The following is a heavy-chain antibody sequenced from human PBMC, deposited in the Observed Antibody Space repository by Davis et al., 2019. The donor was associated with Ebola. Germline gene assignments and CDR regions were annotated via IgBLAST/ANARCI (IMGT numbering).Heavy chain of an antibody. CDR1: GFTFSDSY. CDR2: ISSSGGLQ. V-gene: IGHV3-11*01. Sequence: PGGSLRLSCAASGFTFSDSYMIWIRQAPGKGLEWVSYISSSGGLQYYADSVKGRFTISRDNAKNSLYLQMNSLKTEDTAVYYCARVTLGDYIWGNDGMDVWGQGTTVTVSS. CDR3: ARVTLGDYIWGNDGMDV. D-gene: IGHD3-16*01. J-gene: IGHJ6*02.